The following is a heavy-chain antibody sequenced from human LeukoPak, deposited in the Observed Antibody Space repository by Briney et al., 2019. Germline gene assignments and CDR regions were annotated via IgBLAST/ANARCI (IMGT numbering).Heavy chain of an antibody. CDR2: IYYSGST. V-gene: IGHV4-59*12. J-gene: IGHJ4*02. CDR3: ARGYSSGWYKIFDY. Sequence: SETLSLTCTVSGGSISSYYLSWVRQPPGKGLEWTGYIYYSGSTNYNPSLKSRVTISVDTSKNQCSLKLSSVTAADTAVYYCARGYSSGWYKIFDYWGQGTLVTVSS. CDR1: GGSISSYY. D-gene: IGHD6-19*01.